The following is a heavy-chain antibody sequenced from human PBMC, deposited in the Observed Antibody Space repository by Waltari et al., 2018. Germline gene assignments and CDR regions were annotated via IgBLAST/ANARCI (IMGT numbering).Heavy chain of an antibody. J-gene: IGHJ6*02. CDR2: IYNDGSK. Sequence: EVQLVESGGGLVQPGGSLRLSWPAYGLTFIRYWMRWVRQAPGKGLEWVSVIYNDGSKNYADSVKGRCTISRDNSKNTLDLLMNSLRAEDTAVYYCVRGPDSRGGKRHGMDVGGQGTMVTVSS. D-gene: IGHD3-16*01. CDR1: GLTFIRYW. CDR3: VRGPDSRGGKRHGMDV. V-gene: IGHV3-66*01.